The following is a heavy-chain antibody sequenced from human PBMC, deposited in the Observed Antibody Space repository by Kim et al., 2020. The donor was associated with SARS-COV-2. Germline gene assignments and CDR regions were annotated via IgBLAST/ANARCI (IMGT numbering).Heavy chain of an antibody. CDR2: ISAYNGNT. D-gene: IGHD3-10*01. J-gene: IGHJ6*02. V-gene: IGHV1-18*01. CDR3: ARDYYGSGSYYNHHYYYGMDV. Sequence: ASVKVSCKASGYTFTSYGISWVRQAPGQGLEWMGWISAYNGNTNYAQKLQGRVTMTTDTSTSTAYMELRSLRSDDTAVYYCARDYYGSGSYYNHHYYYGMDVWGQGTTVTVSS. CDR1: GYTFTSYG.